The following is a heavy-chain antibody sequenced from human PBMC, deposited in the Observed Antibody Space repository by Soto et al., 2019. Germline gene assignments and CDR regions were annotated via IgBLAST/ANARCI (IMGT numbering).Heavy chain of an antibody. V-gene: IGHV3-30*18. CDR1: GFTFSNYG. D-gene: IGHD3-3*01. CDR3: AKDRRSGFDY. J-gene: IGHJ4*02. CDR2: ISKDGSNK. Sequence: QVPLVESGGGVVQPGRSLRLSCAASGFTFSNYGIHWVRQAPGKGLEWMAVISKDGSNKYYADSVKGRFTISRDNSKNTLYLQMNSLRPEDTAVYYCAKDRRSGFDYWGQGTLVTVSS.